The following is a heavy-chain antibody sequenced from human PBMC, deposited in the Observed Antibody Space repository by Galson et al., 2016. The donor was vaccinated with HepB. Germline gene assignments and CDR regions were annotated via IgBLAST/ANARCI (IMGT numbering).Heavy chain of an antibody. V-gene: IGHV5-51*01. Sequence: QSGAAVKKPGESLTISCKDSANYFGRYWIGWVRQTPGKGLEWMGIIYLGDSDTRYNPSFRDQITIPADKSISTAYLQWSSLKASDTATYYCTRVHFVCLLDYYYGVDVWGQGTSVTVSS. J-gene: IGHJ6*02. CDR1: ANYFGRYW. D-gene: IGHD3-9*01. CDR3: TRVHFVCLLDYYYGVDV. CDR2: IYLGDSDT.